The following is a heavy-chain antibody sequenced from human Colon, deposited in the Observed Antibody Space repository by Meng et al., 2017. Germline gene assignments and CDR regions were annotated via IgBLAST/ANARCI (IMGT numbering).Heavy chain of an antibody. CDR1: GYTFTTYA. D-gene: IGHD3-10*01. V-gene: IGHV1-3*01. CDR3: AREFGGLRSFEY. CDR2: INAGNGDT. Sequence: QVQLVQSGAEVKKPGASVKVSCKASGYTFTTYALHWVRQVPGQTLEWMEWINAGNGDTEYSQNFQGRVTLTRDTSASTAYMELTSLRSEDTAVYYCAREFGGLRSFEYWGRGTLVTVSS. J-gene: IGHJ4*02.